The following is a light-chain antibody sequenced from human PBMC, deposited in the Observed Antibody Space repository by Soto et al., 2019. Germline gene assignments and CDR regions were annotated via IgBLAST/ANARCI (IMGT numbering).Light chain of an antibody. CDR1: QSVLYSSNNKDY. V-gene: IGKV4-1*01. CDR2: WAS. J-gene: IGKJ1*01. CDR3: QQYSVTPRT. Sequence: DIGLPHIPDTLAVSLGDKATINCKSSQSVLYSSNNKDYLAWYQQKPGQPPKLLIYWASTRESGVPDRFSGSGSGTDFTLTISSLQAEDVAVYYCQQYSVTPRTFGQGTKVDIK.